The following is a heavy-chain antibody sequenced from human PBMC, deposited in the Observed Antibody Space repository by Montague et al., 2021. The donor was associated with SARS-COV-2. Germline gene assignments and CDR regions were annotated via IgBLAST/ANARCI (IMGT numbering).Heavy chain of an antibody. CDR1: GGSINDHY. D-gene: IGHD3-16*01. CDR3: ARRGYYDSAGYHWHLDL. CDR2: ISSNWKT. Sequence: SETLSLTCTVSGGSINDHYRSWIRQSPGKGLEWIGYISSNWKTNYYPSLTIRVTLSAYASRNEFSLKLDSVTAADTAVYFCARRGYYDSAGYHWHLDLWGRGMLVTVSS. V-gene: IGHV4-4*09. J-gene: IGHJ2*01.